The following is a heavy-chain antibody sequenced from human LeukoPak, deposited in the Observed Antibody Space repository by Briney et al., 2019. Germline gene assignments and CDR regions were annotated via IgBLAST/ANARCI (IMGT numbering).Heavy chain of an antibody. CDR3: AKDPNYYDSSAYYFDY. CDR1: GFTVSNNY. CDR2: IYSGGST. D-gene: IGHD3-22*01. Sequence: GSLRLSCAASGFTVSNNYMSWVRQAPGKGLEWVSMIYSGGSTHYADSVKGRFTISRDNSKNTLYLQMNSLRTEDTAVYYCAKDPNYYDSSAYYFDYWGQGTLVTVSS. V-gene: IGHV3-53*05. J-gene: IGHJ4*02.